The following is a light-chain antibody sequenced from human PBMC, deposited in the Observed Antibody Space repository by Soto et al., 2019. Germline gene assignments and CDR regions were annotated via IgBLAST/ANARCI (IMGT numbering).Light chain of an antibody. V-gene: IGKV1-9*01. J-gene: IGKJ1*01. CDR1: QGIDTS. CDR3: QHYASFSGT. CDR2: AAS. Sequence: ILLTQSPSSLSASVGDRVTITCRASQGIDTSLAWYQQKPGKAPKLLIYAASNFQTGVPSRFSGSGSRTEFTLTISSLQPDDFATYYCQHYASFSGTFGQGTKVDIK.